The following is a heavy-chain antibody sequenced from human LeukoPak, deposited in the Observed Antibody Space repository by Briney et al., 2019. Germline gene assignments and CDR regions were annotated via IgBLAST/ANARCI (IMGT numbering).Heavy chain of an antibody. V-gene: IGHV4-4*07. D-gene: IGHD6-13*01. CDR1: GGSISSYY. CDR3: ARSSSSWYPLDFDH. Sequence: SETLSLTCSVPGGSISSYYWSWIRQPAGKGLEWIGRIYTSGSTNYNPSLKSRVTMSVDTSKNQFSLKLSSVTATDTAVYYCARSSSSWYPLDFDHWGQGTLVTVSS. J-gene: IGHJ4*02. CDR2: IYTSGST.